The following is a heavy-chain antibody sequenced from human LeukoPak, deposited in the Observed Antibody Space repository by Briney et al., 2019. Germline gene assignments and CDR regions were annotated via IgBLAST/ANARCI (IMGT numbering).Heavy chain of an antibody. V-gene: IGHV1-2*04. D-gene: IGHD6-19*01. CDR2: INPNSGGT. J-gene: IGHJ4*02. Sequence: GASVKVSCKASGYTFTGYYMHWVRQAPGQGLEWMGWINPNSGGTNYAQKFQGWVTTTRDTSISTAYMELSRLRSDDTAVYYCARVSGWYEAWDYFDYWGQGTLVTVSS. CDR3: ARVSGWYEAWDYFDY. CDR1: GYTFTGYY.